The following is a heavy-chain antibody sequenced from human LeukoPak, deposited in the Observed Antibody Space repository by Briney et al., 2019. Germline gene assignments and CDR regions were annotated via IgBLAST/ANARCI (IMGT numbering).Heavy chain of an antibody. D-gene: IGHD6-6*01. V-gene: IGHV1-46*01. CDR2: ISPSGGST. CDR1: GYTFTSNY. Sequence: ASVKVSCKAFGYTFTSNYMHWVRQAPGQGPEWMGVISPSGGSTTYAQKFQGRVTLTRDMSTSTDYLELSSLRSEDTAVYYCARDRASSSREYLQHWGQGTLVTVSS. J-gene: IGHJ1*01. CDR3: ARDRASSSREYLQH.